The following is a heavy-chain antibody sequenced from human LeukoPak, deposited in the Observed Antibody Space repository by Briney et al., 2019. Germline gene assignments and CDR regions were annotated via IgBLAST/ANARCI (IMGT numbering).Heavy chain of an antibody. Sequence: ASVKVSCKASGYTFTSYDINWVRQATGQGLEWMGWMNPNSGNTGYAQKFQGRVTMTRNTSISTAYMELSSLRSEDTAVYYCAMAIAAAGHEAYYYYYGMDVWGQGTTVTVSS. J-gene: IGHJ6*02. V-gene: IGHV1-8*01. D-gene: IGHD6-13*01. CDR1: GYTFTSYD. CDR3: AMAIAAAGHEAYYYYYGMDV. CDR2: MNPNSGNT.